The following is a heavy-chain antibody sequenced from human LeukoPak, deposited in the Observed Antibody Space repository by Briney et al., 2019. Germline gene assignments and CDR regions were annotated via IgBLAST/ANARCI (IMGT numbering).Heavy chain of an antibody. V-gene: IGHV1-69*13. CDR1: GGTFSSYA. CDR3: ASFMTPNRQLLHDY. J-gene: IGHJ4*02. Sequence: SVKVSCXASGGTFSSYAISWVRLAPGQGLEWMGGIIPIFGTANYAQKFQGRVTITADEFTSTAYMELSSLRSEDTAVYYCASFMTPNRQLLHDYWGQGTLVTVSS. CDR2: IIPIFGTA. D-gene: IGHD2-2*01.